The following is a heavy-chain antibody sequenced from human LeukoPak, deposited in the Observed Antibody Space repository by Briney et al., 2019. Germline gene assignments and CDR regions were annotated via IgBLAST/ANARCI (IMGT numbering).Heavy chain of an antibody. J-gene: IGHJ5*02. CDR1: GGSINGYY. V-gene: IGHV4-59*01. CDR3: ARLHSSAYFEEFDP. D-gene: IGHD6-19*01. Sequence: PSETLSLTCIVSGGSINGYYWSWIRQPPGKGLEWIGYIYYNGGTNYNPSLKSRVTISVDTSKNQFSLKLSSVTAADTALYYCARLHSSAYFEEFDPWGQGTLVTVSS. CDR2: IYYNGGT.